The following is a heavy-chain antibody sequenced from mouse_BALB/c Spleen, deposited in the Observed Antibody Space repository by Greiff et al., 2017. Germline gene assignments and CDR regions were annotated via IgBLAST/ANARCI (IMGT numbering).Heavy chain of an antibody. D-gene: IGHD2-14*01. V-gene: IGHV1-87*01. CDR1: GYTFTSYW. J-gene: IGHJ3*01. Sequence: QVQLQQSGAELSRPGSSVKLSCKASGYTFTSYWMQWVKQSPGQGLEWIGAIYPGDGDTRYTQKFKGKATLTADKSSSTAYMQLSSLASEDSAVYYCARGYDTWFAYWGQGTLVTVSA. CDR3: ARGYDTWFAY. CDR2: IYPGDGDT.